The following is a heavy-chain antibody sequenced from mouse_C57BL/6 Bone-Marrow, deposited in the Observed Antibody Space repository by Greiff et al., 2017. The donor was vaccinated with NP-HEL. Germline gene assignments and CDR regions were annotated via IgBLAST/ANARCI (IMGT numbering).Heavy chain of an antibody. Sequence: VQLQQSGAELMKPGASVKLSCKATGYTFTGYWIEWVKQRPGHGLEWIGEILPGSGSTSYNEKFKGKATFTADTSSNTAYMQLSSLTTEDSAIYYCARSVMVTFRYAMDYWGQGTSVTVSS. CDR1: GYTFTGYW. D-gene: IGHD2-2*01. CDR2: ILPGSGST. V-gene: IGHV1-9*01. J-gene: IGHJ4*01. CDR3: ARSVMVTFRYAMDY.